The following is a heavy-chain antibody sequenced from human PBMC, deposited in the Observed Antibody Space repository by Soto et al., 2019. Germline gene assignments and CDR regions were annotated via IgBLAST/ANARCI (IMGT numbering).Heavy chain of an antibody. Sequence: PSETLSLTCTVSGGSISSGGYYWSWIRQHPGKGLEWIGYIYYSGSTYYNPSLKSRVTISVDTSKNQFSLKLSSVTAADTAVYYFVSVTDGDDILTGYSYYFDYWGQGTLVTVSS. J-gene: IGHJ4*02. V-gene: IGHV4-31*03. CDR2: IYYSGST. D-gene: IGHD3-9*01. CDR3: VSVTDGDDILTGYSYYFDY. CDR1: GGSISSGGYY.